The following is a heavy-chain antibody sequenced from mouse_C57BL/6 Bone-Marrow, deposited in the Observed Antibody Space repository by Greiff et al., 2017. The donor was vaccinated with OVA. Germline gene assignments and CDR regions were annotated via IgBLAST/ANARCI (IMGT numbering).Heavy chain of an antibody. Sequence: EVQLQQSGPELVKPGASVKISCKASGYSFTGYYMNWVKQSPEKSLEWIGEINPSTGGTTYNQKFKAKATLTVDKSSSTAYMQLKSLTSEDSAGYYGARPTVVATGAMDYWGQGTSVTVSS. J-gene: IGHJ4*01. D-gene: IGHD1-1*01. CDR2: INPSTGGT. V-gene: IGHV1-42*01. CDR1: GYSFTGYY. CDR3: ARPTVVATGAMDY.